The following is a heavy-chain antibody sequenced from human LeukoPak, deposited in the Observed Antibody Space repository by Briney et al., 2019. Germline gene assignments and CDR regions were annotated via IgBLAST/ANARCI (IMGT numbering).Heavy chain of an antibody. Sequence: GGSLRLSCTASGFTFSSYAMNWVREAPGKGLEWVSGIGAGGTFTYYADSVKGRFTIFRDNSRNTLYLQMNSLRADDTDVYYCAKGAYYDILTGYHFDYWGQGTLVTVSS. D-gene: IGHD3-9*01. CDR1: GFTFSSYA. J-gene: IGHJ4*02. V-gene: IGHV3-23*01. CDR2: IGAGGTFT. CDR3: AKGAYYDILTGYHFDY.